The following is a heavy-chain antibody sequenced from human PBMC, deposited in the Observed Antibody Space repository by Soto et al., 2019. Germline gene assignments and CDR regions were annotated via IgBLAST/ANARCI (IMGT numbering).Heavy chain of an antibody. CDR2: IYPGDSDT. D-gene: IGHD3-9*01. CDR3: ARLAHDILTGYGYYYGMDV. CDR1: GHSFTSYW. J-gene: IGHJ6*02. V-gene: IGHV5-51*01. Sequence: PGESLKISCKGSGHSFTSYWIGWVRQMPGKGLEWMGIIYPGDSDTRYSPSFQGQVTISADKSISTAYLQWSSPKASDTAMYYCARLAHDILTGYGYYYGMDVWGQGTTVTVSS.